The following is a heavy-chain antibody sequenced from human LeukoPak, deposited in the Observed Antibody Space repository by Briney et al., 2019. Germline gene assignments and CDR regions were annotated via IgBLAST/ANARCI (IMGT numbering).Heavy chain of an antibody. D-gene: IGHD5-18*01. J-gene: IGHJ4*02. CDR3: ARDWPARGYSYDYYFDY. Sequence: ASVKVSCKASGYTFTGYYIHWVRQAPGQGLEWMGWINPHSGGTNYAQKFQGRVTMTRDTSISTVYMELSRLRSDNTAVYYCARDWPARGYSYDYYFDYWGQGTLVTVSS. V-gene: IGHV1-2*02. CDR1: GYTFTGYY. CDR2: INPHSGGT.